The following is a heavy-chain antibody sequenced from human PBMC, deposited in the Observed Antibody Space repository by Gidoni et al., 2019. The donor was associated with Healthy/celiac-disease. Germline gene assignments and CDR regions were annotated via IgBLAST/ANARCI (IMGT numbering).Heavy chain of an antibody. CDR2: ISSSSSYI. Sequence: EVQLVESGGGLVKPGGSLRLSCAASGFTFSSSSMNWVRQAPGKGLEWVSSISSSSSYIYYADSVKGRFTISRDNAKNSLYLQMNSLRAEDTAVYYCARDVSVVVTAAPTAWGQGTLVTVSS. D-gene: IGHD2-21*02. V-gene: IGHV3-21*01. CDR3: ARDVSVVVTAAPTA. CDR1: GFTFSSSS. J-gene: IGHJ5*02.